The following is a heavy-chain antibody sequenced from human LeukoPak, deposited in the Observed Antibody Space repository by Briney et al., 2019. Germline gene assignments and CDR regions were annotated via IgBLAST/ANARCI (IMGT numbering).Heavy chain of an antibody. CDR1: GFSFSSYW. Sequence: PGGSLRLSCAASGFSFSSYWMYWIRQAPGKGLVWVSRMNSGGSSIGYADSVKGRFTISRDNANNMLFLQMNSLRVEDTAVYFCASGGRVGDIFDIWGQGTMVTVSS. D-gene: IGHD2-21*01. CDR3: ASGGRVGDIFDI. V-gene: IGHV3-74*01. CDR2: MNSGGSSI. J-gene: IGHJ3*02.